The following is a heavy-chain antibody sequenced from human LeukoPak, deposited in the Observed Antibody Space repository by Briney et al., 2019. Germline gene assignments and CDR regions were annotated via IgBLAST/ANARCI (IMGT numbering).Heavy chain of an antibody. J-gene: IGHJ3*02. D-gene: IGHD3-22*01. Sequence: ASVKVSCKASGYTFTGYYMHWVRQAPGQGLEWMEWINPNSGGTNYAQKFQGRVTMTRDTSISTAYMELSRLRSDDTAVYYCARVHHYYDSSGYLSPDAFDIWGQGTMVTVSS. CDR2: INPNSGGT. V-gene: IGHV1-2*02. CDR1: GYTFTGYY. CDR3: ARVHHYYDSSGYLSPDAFDI.